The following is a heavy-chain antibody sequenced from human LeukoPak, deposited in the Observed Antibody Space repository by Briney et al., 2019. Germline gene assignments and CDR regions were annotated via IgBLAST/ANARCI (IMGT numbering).Heavy chain of an antibody. V-gene: IGHV3-21*01. CDR3: AKSSSGGWYLLGDAFDI. CDR2: ISSSSSYI. J-gene: IGHJ3*02. CDR1: GFTFSSYS. Sequence: RGSLRLSCAASGFTFSSYSMNWVRQAPGKGLEWVSSISSSSSYIYYADSVKGRFTISRDNAKNSLYLQMNSLRAEDTAVYYCAKSSSGGWYLLGDAFDIWGQGTMVTVSS. D-gene: IGHD6-19*01.